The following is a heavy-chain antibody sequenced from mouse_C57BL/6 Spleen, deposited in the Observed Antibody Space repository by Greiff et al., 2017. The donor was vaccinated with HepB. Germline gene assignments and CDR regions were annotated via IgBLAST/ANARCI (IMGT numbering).Heavy chain of an antibody. CDR1: GFSLTSYG. CDR3: ARNGGYGYDGAMGY. V-gene: IGHV2-2*01. Sequence: QVQLKESGPGLVQPSQSLSITCTVSGFSLTSYGVHWVRQSPGKGLEWLGVIWSGGSTDYNAAFISRLSISKDNSKSQVFFKMNSLQADDTAIYYCARNGGYGYDGAMGYWGQGASVTVSS. CDR2: IWSGGST. J-gene: IGHJ4*01. D-gene: IGHD2-2*01.